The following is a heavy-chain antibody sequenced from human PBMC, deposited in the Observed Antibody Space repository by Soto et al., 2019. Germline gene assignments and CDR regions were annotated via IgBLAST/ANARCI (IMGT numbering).Heavy chain of an antibody. D-gene: IGHD3-10*01. CDR3: TRQAAITMIRGVHSD. V-gene: IGHV4-39*01. Sequence: SETLSLICTVSGGSITSSTYYWGWIRQPPGKGLEWIGSTGSTYYNPSLTGRVAISVDTSKNQFSLQLSYVTAADTAIYYCTRQAAITMIRGVHSDWGQGTLVTVSS. CDR1: GGSITSSTYY. J-gene: IGHJ4*02. CDR2: TGST.